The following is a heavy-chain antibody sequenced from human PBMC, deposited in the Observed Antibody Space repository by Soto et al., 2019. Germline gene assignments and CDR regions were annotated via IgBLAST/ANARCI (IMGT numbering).Heavy chain of an antibody. J-gene: IGHJ6*02. Sequence: ASVTGACKGSGSSLSEVSMHWVRQAPGKGLEWMGGFDPEDGETIYAQKFQGRVTMTEDTSTDTAYMELSSLRSEDTAVYYCATPDWQRSTHYYYYGMDVWGQGTTVTVSS. CDR2: FDPEDGET. CDR1: GSSLSEVS. CDR3: ATPDWQRSTHYYYYGMDV. D-gene: IGHD6-25*01. V-gene: IGHV1-24*01.